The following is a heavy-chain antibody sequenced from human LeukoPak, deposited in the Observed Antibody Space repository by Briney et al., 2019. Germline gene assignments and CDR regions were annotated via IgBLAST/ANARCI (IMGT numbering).Heavy chain of an antibody. CDR3: ARALAHYDILTGYYKGLDY. CDR2: INHNGNVN. CDR1: GFTFSSYW. Sequence: GGSLRLSCAASGFTFSSYWMNWARQAPGKGLEWVASINHNGNVNYYVDSVKGRFTISRDNAKNSLYLQMSNLRAEDTAVYFCARALAHYDILTGYYKGLDYWGQGTLVTVSS. V-gene: IGHV3-7*03. D-gene: IGHD3-9*01. J-gene: IGHJ4*02.